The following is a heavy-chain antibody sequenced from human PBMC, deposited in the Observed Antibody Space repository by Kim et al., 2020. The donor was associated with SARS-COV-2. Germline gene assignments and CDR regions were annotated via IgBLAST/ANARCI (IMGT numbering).Heavy chain of an antibody. CDR1: GGSFSGYY. Sequence: SETLSLTCAVYGGSFSGYYWSWIRQPPGKGLEWIGEINHSGSTNYNPSLKSRVTISVDTSKNQFSLKLSSVTAADTAVYYCARGGRESGFDYWGQGTLVTVSS. CDR3: ARGGRESGFDY. V-gene: IGHV4-34*01. D-gene: IGHD3-10*01. J-gene: IGHJ4*02. CDR2: INHSGST.